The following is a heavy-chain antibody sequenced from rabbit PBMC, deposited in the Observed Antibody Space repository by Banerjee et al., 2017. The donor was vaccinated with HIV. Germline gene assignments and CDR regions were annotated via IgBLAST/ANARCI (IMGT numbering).Heavy chain of an antibody. V-gene: IGHV1S45*01. D-gene: IGHD6-1*01. CDR2: IGTGSFVTT. J-gene: IGHJ4*01. CDR3: ARTYDTYADASYAYNL. CDR1: GFSFSSSDW. Sequence: QEQLVESGGGLVKPGAFLTLTCTASGFSFSSSDWICWVRQAPGKGLEWIACIGTGSFVTTYYANWAKGRFTISKTSSTTVTLQMTSLTVADTATYFCARTYDTYADASYAYNLWGPGTLVTVS.